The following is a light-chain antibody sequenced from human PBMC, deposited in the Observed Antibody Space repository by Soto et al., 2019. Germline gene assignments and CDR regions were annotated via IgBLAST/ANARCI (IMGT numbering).Light chain of an antibody. V-gene: IGLV1-40*01. CDR1: SSNIGAGYD. J-gene: IGLJ1*01. Sequence: QSVLTRPPSVSGALGQKVTISCTGSSSNIGAGYDVNWYHQLPGTAPKLLIHGNSNRPSGVPDRFSGSKSGTSASLAITGLQAEDEADYFCQSYDSSLSGYVFGAGTKVT. CDR2: GNS. CDR3: QSYDSSLSGYV.